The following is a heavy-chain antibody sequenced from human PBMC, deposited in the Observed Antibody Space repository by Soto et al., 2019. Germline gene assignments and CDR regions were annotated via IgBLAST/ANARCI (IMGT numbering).Heavy chain of an antibody. V-gene: IGHV4-34*01. D-gene: IGHD3-3*01. CDR2: INHSGST. CDR1: GGSFSGYY. CDR3: ARQLPDYDFWSGYHKGNWFDP. J-gene: IGHJ5*02. Sequence: SETLSLTCAVYGGSFSGYYWSWIRQPPGKGLELIGEINHSGSTNYNPSLKSRVTISVDTSKNQFSLKLSSVTAADTAVYYCARQLPDYDFWSGYHKGNWFDPWGQGTLVTVSS.